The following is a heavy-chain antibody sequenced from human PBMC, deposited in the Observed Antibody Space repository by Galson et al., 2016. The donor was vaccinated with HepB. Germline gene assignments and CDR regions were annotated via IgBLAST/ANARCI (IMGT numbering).Heavy chain of an antibody. J-gene: IGHJ5*02. V-gene: IGHV4-39*01. Sequence: SETLSLTCTVSGDSIRSSRYYWDWIRQPPGKGLEWIGNVYFTGSTCSNPSLKSRVTISIATSNNRFSLDLKSVTAADTAVYYCARHDSLPESDPLDPWGQGTLVTVSS. CDR3: ARHDSLPESDPLDP. CDR1: GDSIRSSRYY. D-gene: IGHD4-11*01. CDR2: VYFTGST.